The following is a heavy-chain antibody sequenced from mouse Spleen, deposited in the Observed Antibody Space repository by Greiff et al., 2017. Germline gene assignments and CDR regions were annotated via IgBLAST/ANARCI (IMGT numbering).Heavy chain of an antibody. CDR2: SRNKANDYTT. D-gene: IGHD1-1*01. CDR3: ARDDGYYGSSPFAY. CDR1: GFTFSDFY. J-gene: IGHJ3*01. Sequence: EVKLMESGGGLVQSGRSLRLSCATSGFTFSDFYMEWVRQAPGKGLEWIAASRNKANDYTTEYSASVKGRFIVSRDTSQSILYLQMNALRAEDTAIYYCARDDGYYGSSPFAYWGQGTLVTVSA. V-gene: IGHV7-1*01.